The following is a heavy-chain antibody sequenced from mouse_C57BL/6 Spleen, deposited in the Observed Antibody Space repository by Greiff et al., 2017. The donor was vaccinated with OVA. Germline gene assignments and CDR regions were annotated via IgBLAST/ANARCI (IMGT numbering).Heavy chain of an antibody. D-gene: IGHD1-1*01. V-gene: IGHV14-1*01. CDR3: TPYYYGSSLFAY. CDR1: GFNIKDYY. CDR2: IDPEDGDT. J-gene: IGHJ3*01. Sequence: VQLQQSGAELVRPGASVKLSCTASGFNIKDYYMHWVKQRPEQGLEWIGRIDPEDGDTEYAPKFQGKATMTADTSSNTAYLQLSSLTSEDTAVYYCTPYYYGSSLFAYGGQGTLVTVSA.